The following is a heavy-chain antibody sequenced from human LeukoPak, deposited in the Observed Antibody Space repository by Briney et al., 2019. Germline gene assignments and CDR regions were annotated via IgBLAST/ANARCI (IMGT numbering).Heavy chain of an antibody. CDR3: ARAVKSITMIVVVTDYFDY. CDR2: IKQDGSEK. CDR1: GFTFSSYW. V-gene: IGHV3-7*01. D-gene: IGHD3-22*01. Sequence: GGSLRLSCAASGFTFSSYWMSWVRQAPGKGLEWVANIKQDGSEKYYVDSVKGRFTISRDNAKNSLYLQMNSLRAEDTAVYYCARAVKSITMIVVVTDYFDYWGQGTLVTVSS. J-gene: IGHJ4*02.